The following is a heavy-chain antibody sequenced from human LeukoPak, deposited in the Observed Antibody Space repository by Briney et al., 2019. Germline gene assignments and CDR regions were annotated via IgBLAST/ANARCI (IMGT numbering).Heavy chain of an antibody. J-gene: IGHJ4*02. CDR3: ARGGGYSGYDHFDY. D-gene: IGHD5-12*01. CDR2: VYNTGST. Sequence: SETLSLTCTVSGGSISSDYWSWIRQPPGKGLEWIGHVYNTGSTNYNPSLKSRVTISVDTSKNQFSLKLSSVTAADTAVYYCARGGGYSGYDHFDYWGQGTLVTVSS. CDR1: GGSISSDY. V-gene: IGHV4-59*12.